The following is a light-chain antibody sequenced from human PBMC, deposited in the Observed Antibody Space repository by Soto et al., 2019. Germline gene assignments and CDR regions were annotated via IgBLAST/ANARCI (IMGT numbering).Light chain of an antibody. V-gene: IGLV2-8*01. J-gene: IGLJ2*01. CDR3: SSYGGSNNNVV. CDR2: GVS. CDR1: SSDIGAYNF. Sequence: QSALTQPPSASGSPGQSVSISCTGTSSDIGAYNFVSWYQQHPGKAPRLMIYGVSKRPSGVPDRFSGSKSGNTASLTVSGVQDEDDADYYCSSYGGSNNNVVFGGGTKVTVL.